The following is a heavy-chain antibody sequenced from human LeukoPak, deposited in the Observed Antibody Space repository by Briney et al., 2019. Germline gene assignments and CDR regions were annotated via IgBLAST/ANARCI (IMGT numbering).Heavy chain of an antibody. CDR3: ARDGFSEISRDNDGFDI. J-gene: IGHJ3*02. Sequence: GGSLRLSCGASGFTFGNYGMSWVRQASGEGLEWVSGISGGGDRIHYADSVKGRFTISRDDSKNTVFLQMNSLRVDDTAEYYCARDGFSEISRDNDGFDIWGQGTMVTVSS. V-gene: IGHV3-23*01. D-gene: IGHD2-15*01. CDR2: ISGGGDRI. CDR1: GFTFGNYG.